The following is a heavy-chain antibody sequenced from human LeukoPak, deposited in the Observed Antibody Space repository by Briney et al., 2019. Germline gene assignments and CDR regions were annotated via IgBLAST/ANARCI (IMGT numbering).Heavy chain of an antibody. CDR3: ARSLLGSSGPLAFDI. CDR2: IIPIFGTA. V-gene: IGHV1-69*13. CDR1: GGTFSSYA. D-gene: IGHD6-25*01. J-gene: IGHJ3*02. Sequence: SVKVSCKASGGTFSSYAISWVRQAPGQGLEWMGGIIPIFGTANYAQKFQGRVTITADESTSTACMELSSLRSEDTAVYYCARSLLGSSGPLAFDIWGQGTMVTVSS.